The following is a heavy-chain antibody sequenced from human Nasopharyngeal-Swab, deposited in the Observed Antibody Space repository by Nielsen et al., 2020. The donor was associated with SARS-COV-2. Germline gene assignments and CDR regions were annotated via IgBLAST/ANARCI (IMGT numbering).Heavy chain of an antibody. Sequence: GSLRLSCAVYGGSFSGYYWSWIRQPPGKGLEWIGEINHSGSTIYNPSLKSRVTISVDTSKSQFSLKLSSVTAADTAVYYCASRKYYYDSSGYFNYYYYYGMDVWGQGTTVTVSS. CDR2: INHSGST. V-gene: IGHV4-34*01. CDR3: ASRKYYYDSSGYFNYYYYYGMDV. D-gene: IGHD3-22*01. J-gene: IGHJ6*02. CDR1: GGSFSGYY.